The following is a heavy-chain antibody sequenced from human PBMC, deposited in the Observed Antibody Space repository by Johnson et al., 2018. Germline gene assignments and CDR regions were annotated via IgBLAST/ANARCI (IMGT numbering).Heavy chain of an antibody. CDR2: IRGKAYDETT. Sequence: VQLVESGGVLVPPGRSLKLTCTASGVTFSDHVLSWFRRAPGKGLEWVGFIRGKAYDETTEYAASVKGRFTISRDDSKSVAFLQMNSLKTEDTALYYCATEVDKVSTRDYWGQGTLVTVSS. V-gene: IGHV3-49*03. CDR1: GVTFSDHV. D-gene: IGHD5/OR15-5a*01. CDR3: ATEVDKVSTRDY. J-gene: IGHJ4*02.